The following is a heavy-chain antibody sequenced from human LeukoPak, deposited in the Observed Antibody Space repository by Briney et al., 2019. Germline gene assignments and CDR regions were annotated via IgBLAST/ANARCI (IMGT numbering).Heavy chain of an antibody. V-gene: IGHV3-23*01. J-gene: IGHJ4*02. CDR3: AKAQDMHYYDSSGYPFDY. CDR1: GFTFSSYA. D-gene: IGHD3-22*01. Sequence: PGGSLRLSCAASGFTFSSYAMSLVRQAPGKGLEWVSAISGSGGSTYYADSVKGRFTISRDNSKNTLYLQMNSLRAEDTAVYYCAKAQDMHYYDSSGYPFDYWGQGTLVTVSS. CDR2: ISGSGGST.